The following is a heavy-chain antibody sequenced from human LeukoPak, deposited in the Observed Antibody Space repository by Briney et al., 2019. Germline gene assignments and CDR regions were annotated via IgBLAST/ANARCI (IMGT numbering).Heavy chain of an antibody. CDR3: ARRGQEGPAASPYYYYSMDV. J-gene: IGHJ6*02. Sequence: GESLKISCKGSGYSFTSYWIGWVRQMPGKGLEWMGIIYPGDSDTRYSPSFQGQVTISAHKSISTASLQWSSLGASDTAIYYCARRGQEGPAASPYYYYSMDVWGQGTTVTVSS. CDR1: GYSFTSYW. V-gene: IGHV5-51*01. D-gene: IGHD2-2*01. CDR2: IYPGDSDT.